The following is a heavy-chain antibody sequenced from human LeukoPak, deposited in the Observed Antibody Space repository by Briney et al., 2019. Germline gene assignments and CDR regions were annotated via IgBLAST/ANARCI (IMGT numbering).Heavy chain of an antibody. CDR3: ARHLDDYGDYDAFDI. CDR1: GGSFSGYY. CDR2: IYYSGST. J-gene: IGHJ3*02. V-gene: IGHV4-59*08. Sequence: SETLSLTCAVYGGSFSGYYWSWIRQPPGKGLEWIGYIYYSGSTNYNPSLKSRVTISVDTSKNQFSLKLSSVTAADTAVYYCARHLDDYGDYDAFDIWGQGTMVTVSS. D-gene: IGHD4-17*01.